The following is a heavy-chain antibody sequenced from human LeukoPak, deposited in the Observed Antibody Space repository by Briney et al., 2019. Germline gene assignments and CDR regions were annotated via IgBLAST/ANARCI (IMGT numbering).Heavy chain of an antibody. Sequence: PGGSLRLSCAASGFTFSSYWMHWVRQAPGKGLVWVSRINTDGSSTSYADSVKGRFTISRDNAKNTLYLQMNSLRAEDTAFYYCAKDNKAYCGGDCYPGYWGQGTLVTVSS. CDR1: GFTFSSYW. V-gene: IGHV3-74*01. D-gene: IGHD2-21*02. CDR2: INTDGSST. J-gene: IGHJ4*02. CDR3: AKDNKAYCGGDCYPGY.